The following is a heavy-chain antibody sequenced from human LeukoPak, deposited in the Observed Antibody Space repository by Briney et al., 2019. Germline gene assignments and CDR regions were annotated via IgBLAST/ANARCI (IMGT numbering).Heavy chain of an antibody. V-gene: IGHV3-30-3*01. CDR2: IPYEGSNT. CDR1: GFTFSNYP. D-gene: IGHD4-17*01. J-gene: IGHJ4*02. CDR3: ARSEGTTVTMFVY. Sequence: PGRSLRLSCAPSGFTFSNYPMHCVRQAPARGLERVAVIPYEGSNTSYSDSVKGRFTISRDNSKTTLYLHMNSLRPEEPPVYYCARSEGTTVTMFVYWGQGTLVSVSS.